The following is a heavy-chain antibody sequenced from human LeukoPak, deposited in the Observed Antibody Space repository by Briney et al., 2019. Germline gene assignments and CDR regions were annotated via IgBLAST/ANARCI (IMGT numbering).Heavy chain of an antibody. V-gene: IGHV3-74*01. CDR1: AFTFSSYW. Sequence: GGSLRLSCATSAFTFSSYWMHWVRQDPGKGLVWVSRIKSDGSSTNYADSAKGRFTISRGNTKNTLYLQMNSLRAEDTAVYYCARAPSDRSGYYPEYFQHWGQGTLVTVSS. CDR2: IKSDGSST. D-gene: IGHD3-22*01. CDR3: ARAPSDRSGYYPEYFQH. J-gene: IGHJ1*01.